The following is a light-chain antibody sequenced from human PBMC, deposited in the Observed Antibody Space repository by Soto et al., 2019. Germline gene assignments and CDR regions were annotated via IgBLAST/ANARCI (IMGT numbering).Light chain of an antibody. CDR2: LGS. Sequence: DTVMTQSPLSLPVTPGEPASISCRSSQSLLHSNGYNYLDWYLQQPGQSPQLLIYLGSTRASGVPDRFSGSGSGTDFTLKTSRVEAEDVGVYYCMQALQTLPITFGQGTRLEIK. CDR3: MQALQTLPIT. J-gene: IGKJ5*01. V-gene: IGKV2-28*01. CDR1: QSLLHSNGYNY.